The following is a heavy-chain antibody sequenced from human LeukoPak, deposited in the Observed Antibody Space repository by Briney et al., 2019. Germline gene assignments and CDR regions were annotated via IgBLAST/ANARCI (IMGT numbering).Heavy chain of an antibody. CDR2: IYYSGST. V-gene: IGHV4-59*11. CDR3: ARGEYEGYSSSPFDY. D-gene: IGHD6-13*01. J-gene: IGHJ4*02. CDR1: GGSISSHY. Sequence: ETLSLTCTVSGGSISSHYWSWIRQPPGKGLEWIGYIYYSGSTNYNPSLKSRVTISVDTSKNQFSLKLGSVTAADTAVYYCARGEYEGYSSSPFDYWGQGTLVTVSS.